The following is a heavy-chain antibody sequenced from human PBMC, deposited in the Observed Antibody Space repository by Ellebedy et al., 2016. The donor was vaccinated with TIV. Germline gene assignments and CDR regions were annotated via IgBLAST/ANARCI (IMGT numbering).Heavy chain of an antibody. CDR3: ARLRPWELLDY. J-gene: IGHJ4*02. V-gene: IGHV7-4-1*02. D-gene: IGHD1-26*01. CDR1: GYTFSGYD. CDR2: IDTTTGNP. Sequence: AASVKVSCKASGYTFSGYDMIWVRQAPGQGLEWMGWIDTTTGNPTYAQGFTGRFVFSLDTSVSTEYLQISNLKAEDTAVFYCARLRPWELLDYWGQGTRVTVSS.